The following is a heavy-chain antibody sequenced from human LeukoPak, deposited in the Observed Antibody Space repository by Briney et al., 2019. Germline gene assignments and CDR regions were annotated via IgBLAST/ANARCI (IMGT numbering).Heavy chain of an antibody. CDR3: ARSGRLITMVRGVIFGY. V-gene: IGHV1-2*02. D-gene: IGHD3-10*01. CDR2: INPNSGGT. J-gene: IGHJ4*02. Sequence: ASVKVSCKASGYTFTGYYMHWVRQAPGQGLEWMGWINPNSGGTNYAQKFQGRVTMTRDTSISTAYMELSRLRSDDTAVYYCARSGRLITMVRGVIFGYWGQGTLVTVSS. CDR1: GYTFTGYY.